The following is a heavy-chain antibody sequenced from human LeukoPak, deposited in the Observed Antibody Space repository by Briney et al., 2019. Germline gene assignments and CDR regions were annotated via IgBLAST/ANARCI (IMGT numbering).Heavy chain of an antibody. Sequence: PSETLSLACTVSGGSISNYYWSWIRQPPGKGLEWIGYIYYSGSTNYNPSLKSRVTISGDTSKNQFSLKLSSVTAADTAVYHCARSYCSSTSCYRDGFDIWGQGTMVTVSS. D-gene: IGHD2-2*01. J-gene: IGHJ3*02. CDR1: GGSISNYY. CDR2: IYYSGST. CDR3: ARSYCSSTSCYRDGFDI. V-gene: IGHV4-59*01.